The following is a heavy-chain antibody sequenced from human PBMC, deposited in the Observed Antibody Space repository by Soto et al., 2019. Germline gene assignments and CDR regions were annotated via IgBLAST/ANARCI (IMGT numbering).Heavy chain of an antibody. D-gene: IGHD4-17*01. Sequence: QVQLVQSGTEVKTPGAAVRVSCTASVYPFTNYYIHWVRPAPGQGPEWRGIVTPSSGRTTYAQTLHGRVTMTTDTSTGTVYMSMNRLRAADTAMYYCTRALCTTVTTWGYFDSWGQGTLVTVSS. CDR1: VYPFTNYY. J-gene: IGHJ4*02. V-gene: IGHV1-46*01. CDR3: TRALCTTVTTWGYFDS. CDR2: VTPSSGRT.